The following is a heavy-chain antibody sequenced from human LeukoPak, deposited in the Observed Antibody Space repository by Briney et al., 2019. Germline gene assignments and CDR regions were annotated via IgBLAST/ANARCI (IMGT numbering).Heavy chain of an antibody. CDR2: ISASGGST. D-gene: IGHD6-13*01. Sequence: GGSLRLSCAASGFTFSSSAMSWVRQVPGKGLEWVSGISASGGSTSYADSVRGRFTISRDNSKNTLYLQMNSLRAEDTAVYYCARYSSSWYSEIDYWGQGALVTVSS. J-gene: IGHJ4*02. CDR1: GFTFSSSA. V-gene: IGHV3-23*01. CDR3: ARYSSSWYSEIDY.